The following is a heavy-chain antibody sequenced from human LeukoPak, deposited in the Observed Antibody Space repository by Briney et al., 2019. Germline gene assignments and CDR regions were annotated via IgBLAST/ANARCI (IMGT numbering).Heavy chain of an antibody. D-gene: IGHD3-3*01. V-gene: IGHV4-38-2*02. CDR2: INHSGST. CDR3: ARGYDFWSRYLYRYYYMDV. CDR1: GYSISSDYY. Sequence: PSETLSLTCTVSGYSISSDYYWGWIRQPPGKGLEWIGEINHSGSTNYNPSLKSRVTISVDTSKNQFSLKLSSVTAADTAVYYCARGYDFWSRYLYRYYYMDVWGKGTTVTVSS. J-gene: IGHJ6*03.